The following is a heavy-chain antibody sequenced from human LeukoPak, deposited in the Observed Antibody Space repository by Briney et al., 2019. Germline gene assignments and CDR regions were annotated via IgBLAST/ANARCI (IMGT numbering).Heavy chain of an antibody. D-gene: IGHD2-21*02. CDR2: ISGSGGGT. J-gene: IGHJ4*02. CDR3: AKDPGLGVTIELYYFDY. CDR1: GFTFSSYA. Sequence: GGSLRLSCAASGFTFSSYAMSWVRQAPGKGLEWVSAISGSGGGTYYADSVKGRFTISRDNSKNTLYLQMNSLRAEDTAVYYCAKDPGLGVTIELYYFDYWGQGTLVTVSS. V-gene: IGHV3-23*01.